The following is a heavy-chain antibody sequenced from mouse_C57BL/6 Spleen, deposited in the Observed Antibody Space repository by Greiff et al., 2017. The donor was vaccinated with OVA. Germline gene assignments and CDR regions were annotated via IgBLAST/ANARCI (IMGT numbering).Heavy chain of an antibody. J-gene: IGHJ1*03. CDR3: ARDNYGNYVGYFDV. CDR1: GFTFSSYA. Sequence: EVKLVESGGGLVKPGGSLKLSCAASGFTFSSYAMSWVRQTPEKRLEWVATISDGGSYTYYPDNVKGRFTISRDNAKNNLYLQMSHLKSEDTAMYYCARDNYGNYVGYFDVWGTGTTVTVSS. D-gene: IGHD2-1*01. V-gene: IGHV5-4*01. CDR2: ISDGGSYT.